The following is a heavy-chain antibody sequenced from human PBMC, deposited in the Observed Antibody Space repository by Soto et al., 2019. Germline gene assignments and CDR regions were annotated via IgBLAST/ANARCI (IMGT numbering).Heavy chain of an antibody. CDR2: IYYSGST. Sequence: SETLCLTCTVSGGSISSYYWSGIRQPPGKGLEWIGYIYYSGSTNYNPSLKSRVTISVDTSKNQFSLKLSSVTAADTAVYYCARQVGGRAPWYFDYWGQGTLVTVSS. CDR1: GGSISSYY. J-gene: IGHJ4*02. D-gene: IGHD2-15*01. CDR3: ARQVGGRAPWYFDY. V-gene: IGHV4-59*08.